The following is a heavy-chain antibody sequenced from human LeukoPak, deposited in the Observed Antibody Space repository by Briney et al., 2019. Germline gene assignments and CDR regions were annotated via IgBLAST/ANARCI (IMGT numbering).Heavy chain of an antibody. CDR3: AKTIPYWYFDL. V-gene: IGHV3-33*06. CDR2: IWFDGSNK. J-gene: IGHJ2*01. CDR1: GLTFRSYG. Sequence: GGSLRLSCAASGLTFRSYGMHWVRQAPGKGLEWVAVIWFDGSNKDYADSVKGRFTISRDNSKNTLYLQMNSLRAEDTAIYYCAKTIPYWYFDLWGHGTLVTVSS. D-gene: IGHD5-24*01.